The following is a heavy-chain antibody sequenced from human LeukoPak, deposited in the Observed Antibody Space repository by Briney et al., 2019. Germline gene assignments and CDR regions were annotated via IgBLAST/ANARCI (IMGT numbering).Heavy chain of an antibody. V-gene: IGHV3-23*01. CDR2: ISGSGGST. CDR3: AKDTYYRYCSGGSCYSGTDY. D-gene: IGHD2-15*01. CDR1: GFTFSSYA. J-gene: IGHJ4*02. Sequence: GGSLRLSCAASGFTFSSYAMSWVRQAPGKGLEWVSAISGSGGSTYYADSVKGRFTISRDNSKNTLYLQMNSLRAEDTAVYYCAKDTYYRYCSGGSCYSGTDYWGQGTLVTVSS.